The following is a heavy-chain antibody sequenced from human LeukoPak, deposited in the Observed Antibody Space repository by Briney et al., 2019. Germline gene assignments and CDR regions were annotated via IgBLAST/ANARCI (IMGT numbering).Heavy chain of an antibody. CDR3: ARGAVAGISDY. CDR2: INPNSGGT. D-gene: IGHD6-19*01. CDR1: GFTFSSYG. J-gene: IGHJ4*02. V-gene: IGHV1-2*02. Sequence: GGSLRLSCAASGFTFSSYGMHWVRQAPGQGLEWMGWINPNSGGTNYAQKFQGRVTMTRDTSISTAYMELSRLRSDDTAVYYCARGAVAGISDYWGQGTLVTVSS.